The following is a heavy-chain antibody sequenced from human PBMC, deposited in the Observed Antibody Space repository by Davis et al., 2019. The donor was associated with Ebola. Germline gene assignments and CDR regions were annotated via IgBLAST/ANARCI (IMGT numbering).Heavy chain of an antibody. V-gene: IGHV4-59*11. CDR1: GFNFINHA. CDR3: ARVVTRGWFEY. CDR2: IYYSGST. J-gene: IGHJ5*01. Sequence: GSLRLSCAASGFNFINHAMTWIRQPPGKGLEWIGYIYYSGSTNYNPSLKSRVTISVDTSKNQFSLKLSSVTAADTAVYYCARVVTRGWFEYWGQGTLVTVSS.